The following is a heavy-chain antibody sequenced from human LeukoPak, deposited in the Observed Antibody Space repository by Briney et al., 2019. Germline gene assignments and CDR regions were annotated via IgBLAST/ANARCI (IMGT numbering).Heavy chain of an antibody. J-gene: IGHJ5*02. D-gene: IGHD2-2*01. CDR3: ATSSNAPGNH. V-gene: IGHV3-7*01. Sequence: GRSLRLSCAASGFTFNGYWMSWVRQAPGKGLEWVANIKEDGSAQYYVGSVKGRFTISRGNAKNSLNLQMNSLRAEDTAVYYCATSSNAPGNHWGQGTLVTVSS. CDR1: GFTFNGYW. CDR2: IKEDGSAQ.